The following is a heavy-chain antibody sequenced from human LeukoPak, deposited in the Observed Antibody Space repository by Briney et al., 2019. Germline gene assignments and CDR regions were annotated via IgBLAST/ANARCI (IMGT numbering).Heavy chain of an antibody. CDR3: ARASPAYGDYVDIEY. CDR1: GFTFSNYG. Sequence: GGSLRLSCAASGFTFSNYGMSGVHQAPGKGLEWVEGISGSGDDTPHEDSVKGRFTISRDNSKNTLYLQMNSLRGEDTAVYYCARASPAYGDYVDIEYWGQGTLVTVSS. D-gene: IGHD4-17*01. V-gene: IGHV3-23*01. CDR2: ISGSGDDT. J-gene: IGHJ4*02.